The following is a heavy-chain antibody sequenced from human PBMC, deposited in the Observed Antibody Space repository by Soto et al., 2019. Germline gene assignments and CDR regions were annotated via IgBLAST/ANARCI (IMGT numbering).Heavy chain of an antibody. Sequence: SETLSLTCAVYGGSFSGYYWSWIRQPPGKGLEWIGEINHSGSTNYNPSLKSRVTISVDTSKNQFSLKLSSVTAADTAVYYCARGEKGHKWLFKYYFDYWGQGTLVTVSS. CDR1: GGSFSGYY. D-gene: IGHD2-21*01. CDR3: ARGEKGHKWLFKYYFDY. V-gene: IGHV4-34*01. J-gene: IGHJ4*02. CDR2: INHSGST.